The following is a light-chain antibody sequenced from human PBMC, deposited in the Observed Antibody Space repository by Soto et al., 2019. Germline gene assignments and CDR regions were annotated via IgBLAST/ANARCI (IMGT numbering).Light chain of an antibody. V-gene: IGKV3-11*01. J-gene: IGKJ2*01. CDR2: DAS. CDR1: QSITNY. Sequence: EIVLTQSPAPLSLSPGERAILSCRASQSITNYLVWFQQKPAQAPLLLMYDASKRATGIPARFSGSGSGTDFTLTISSLEPEDFAVYFCQQRSDWPPFTFGQGTKLEI. CDR3: QQRSDWPPFT.